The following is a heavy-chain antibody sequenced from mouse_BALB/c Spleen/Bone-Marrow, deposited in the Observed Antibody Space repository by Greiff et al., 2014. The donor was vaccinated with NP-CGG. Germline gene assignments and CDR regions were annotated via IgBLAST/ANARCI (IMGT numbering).Heavy chain of an antibody. V-gene: IGHV2-4*02. D-gene: IGHD2-14*01. CDR1: GFSLTSYG. Sequence: QVQLKQSGPGLVQPSQSLSITCIVSGFSLTSYGVHWVRQPPGKGLEWLGVIWSGGNTDYSATFISRLSISKDNFKSRVFFKMNSLQADDTAIYYCAGAYYRYAMDYWGQGTSVTVSS. CDR3: AGAYYRYAMDY. CDR2: IWSGGNT. J-gene: IGHJ4*01.